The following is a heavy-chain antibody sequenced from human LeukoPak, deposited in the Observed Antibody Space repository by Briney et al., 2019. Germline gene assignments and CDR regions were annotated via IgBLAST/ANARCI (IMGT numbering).Heavy chain of an antibody. CDR2: IYYSGST. CDR3: ARARSGWWDPFDY. J-gene: IGHJ4*02. Sequence: SETLSLTCTVSGGSISSYYWSWIRQPPGKGLEWIGYIYYSGSTNYNPSLKSRVTISVDTSKNQSSLKLSSVTAADTAVYYCARARSGWWDPFDYWGQGTLVTVSS. CDR1: GGSISSYY. V-gene: IGHV4-59*01. D-gene: IGHD6-19*01.